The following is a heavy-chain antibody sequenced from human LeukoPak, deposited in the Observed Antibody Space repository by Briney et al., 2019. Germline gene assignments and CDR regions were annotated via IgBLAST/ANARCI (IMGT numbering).Heavy chain of an antibody. CDR2: IYYSGST. CDR3: ARAGGDRQWLVPENWFDP. V-gene: IGHV4-59*01. D-gene: IGHD6-19*01. Sequence: PSETLSLTCTVSGGSISSYYWSWIRQPPGKGLEWIGYIYYSGSTNYNPSLKSRVTISVDTSKNQFSLKLSSVTAADTAVYYCARAGGDRQWLVPENWFDPWGQGTLVTVSS. J-gene: IGHJ5*02. CDR1: GGSISSYY.